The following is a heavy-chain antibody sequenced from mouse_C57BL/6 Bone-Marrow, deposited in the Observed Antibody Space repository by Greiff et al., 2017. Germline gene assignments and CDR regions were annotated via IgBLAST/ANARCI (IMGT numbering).Heavy chain of an antibody. CDR1: GYAFSSSW. CDR3: ARRERYYGGYYLDY. D-gene: IGHD1-2*01. CDR2: IYPGGGDT. J-gene: IGHJ2*01. Sequence: VQLQQSGPELVKPGASVKISCKASGYAFSSSWMNWVKQRPGKGLEWIGRIYPGGGDTNYNGKFKGKATLTAEKSSSTAYMQLSSLTSEDSAVFYCARRERYYGGYYLDYWGQGTTLTVSS. V-gene: IGHV1-82*01.